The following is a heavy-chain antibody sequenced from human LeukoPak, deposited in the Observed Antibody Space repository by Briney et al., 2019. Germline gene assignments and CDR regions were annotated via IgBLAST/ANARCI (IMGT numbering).Heavy chain of an antibody. J-gene: IGHJ4*02. V-gene: IGHV3-53*01. D-gene: IGHD3-22*01. Sequence: GGSLRLSCAASGFTVSSNYMSWVRQAPGKGLEWVSVIYSGGSTYYADSVKGRFTISRDNSKNTLYLQMNSLRAEDTAVYYCARRDPGYYYDSSDDYWGQGTLVTVSS. CDR3: ARRDPGYYYDSSDDY. CDR2: IYSGGST. CDR1: GFTVSSNY.